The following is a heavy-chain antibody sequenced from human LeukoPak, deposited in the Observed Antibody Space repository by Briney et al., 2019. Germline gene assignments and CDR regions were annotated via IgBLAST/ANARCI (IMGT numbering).Heavy chain of an antibody. D-gene: IGHD1-26*01. J-gene: IGHJ6*03. CDR2: INYGGST. CDR3: ARTYEILGATAYYHYFYYMDV. CDR1: LDSFSGYS. V-gene: IGHV4-34*01. Sequence: KTSETLSLTCAVYLDSFSGYSWSWIRQPPGKGLEWIGEINYGGSTKYNSSLKSRLAISVDTSKNQFSLRLTSVTAADTAIYYCARTYEILGATAYYHYFYYMDVWGRGTTVTVSS.